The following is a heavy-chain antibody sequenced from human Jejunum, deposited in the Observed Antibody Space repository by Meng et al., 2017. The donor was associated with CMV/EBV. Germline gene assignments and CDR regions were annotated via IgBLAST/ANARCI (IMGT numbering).Heavy chain of an antibody. CDR2: INPSDYNT. V-gene: IGHV1-46*01. D-gene: IGHD4/OR15-4a*01. CDR1: GYIFTDYS. Sequence: KASGYIFTDYSRHWVRQAPGQGLEWMALINPSDYNTNYTQKFQGRITVTRDTSTRTVYMELNNLTFEDTAVYYCAKEGVLYGMDVWGQGTTVTVSS. CDR3: AKEGVLYGMDV. J-gene: IGHJ6*02.